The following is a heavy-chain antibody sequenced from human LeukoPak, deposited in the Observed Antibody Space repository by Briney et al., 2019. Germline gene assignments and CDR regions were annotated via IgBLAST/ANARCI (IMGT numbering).Heavy chain of an antibody. CDR3: ARASEVDYYYYYMDV. CDR1: GFAFSSYS. V-gene: IGHV3-48*01. J-gene: IGHJ6*03. CDR2: ISSSSGTI. Sequence: GGSLRLSCAASGFAFSSYSMNWVRQAPGKGLEWVSYISSSSGTIYYADSVKGRFTISRDNAKNSLYLQMNSLRAEDTAVYYCARASEVDYYYYYMDVWGKGTTVTVSS.